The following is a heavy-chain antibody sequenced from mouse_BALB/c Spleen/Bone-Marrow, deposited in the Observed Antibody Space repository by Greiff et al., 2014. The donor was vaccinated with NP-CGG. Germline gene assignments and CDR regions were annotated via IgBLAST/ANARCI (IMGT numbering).Heavy chain of an antibody. CDR1: GFNIKDTF. Sequence: DVKLQESGAELVKPGASVKLSCTASGFNIKDTFMNWVKQRPEQGLEWIGRIDPASDNTEYDPKFQGKATITTDTSSNTAYLQLSILTSEDTAVYYCARWLVRMDYWGQGTSVTVSS. D-gene: IGHD2-3*01. CDR3: ARWLVRMDY. J-gene: IGHJ4*01. V-gene: IGHV14-3*02. CDR2: IDPASDNT.